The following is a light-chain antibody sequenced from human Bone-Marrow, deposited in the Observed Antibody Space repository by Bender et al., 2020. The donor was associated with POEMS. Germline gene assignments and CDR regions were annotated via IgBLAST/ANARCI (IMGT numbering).Light chain of an antibody. J-gene: IGLJ1*01. CDR1: ALPKKF. Sequence: SYELTQPPSVSVSPGQTARITCSGDALPKKFAYWYQQKSGQAPVLVIFEDTKRPSGISERFSGSKSGNTASLTISGLQAEDEAHYYCCSYGATYVFGSGTQVAVL. CDR3: CSYGATYV. CDR2: EDT. V-gene: IGLV3-10*01.